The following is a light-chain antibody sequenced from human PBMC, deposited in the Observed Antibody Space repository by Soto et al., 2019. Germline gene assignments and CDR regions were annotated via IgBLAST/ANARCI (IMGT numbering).Light chain of an antibody. J-gene: IGKJ1*01. CDR1: QSVSSAY. CDR2: GAS. CDR3: QQYGSSLWT. Sequence: EIVLTQSPGTLSLSPGERATLSCRASQSVSSAYLAWYKQKPGQAPRLRIYGASSRATGIPDRFSGRGSGTDFALTISRLESEDFAVYDCQQYGSSLWTFGQGPKVEIK. V-gene: IGKV3-20*01.